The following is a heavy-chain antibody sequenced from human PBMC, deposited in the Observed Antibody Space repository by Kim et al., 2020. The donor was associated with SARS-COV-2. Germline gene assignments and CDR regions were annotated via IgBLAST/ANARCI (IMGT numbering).Heavy chain of an antibody. D-gene: IGHD3-16*02. Sequence: GESLKISCKGSGYSFTSYWISWVRQMPGKGLEWMGRIDPSDSYTNYSPSFQGHVTISADKSISTAYLQWSSLKASDTAIYYCAGLYYTSDNWFDPWGQGTLVTVSS. CDR2: IDPSDSYT. CDR3: AGLYYTSDNWFDP. V-gene: IGHV5-10-1*01. J-gene: IGHJ5*02. CDR1: GYSFTSYW.